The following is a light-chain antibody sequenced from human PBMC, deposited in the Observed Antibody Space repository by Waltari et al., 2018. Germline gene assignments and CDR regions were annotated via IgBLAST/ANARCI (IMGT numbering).Light chain of an antibody. Sequence: EIVLTQSPGTLSLSPGERATLSCRASQSISRYLAWYQQKPGQAPRLLIYAASSRATGIPARFSGSGSGRDSGLPVSRLEPGDFAGYYCQSQERVKEMFGQGTKVEI. CDR2: AAS. CDR3: QSQERVKEM. CDR1: QSISRY. J-gene: IGKJ1*01. V-gene: IGKV3-20*01.